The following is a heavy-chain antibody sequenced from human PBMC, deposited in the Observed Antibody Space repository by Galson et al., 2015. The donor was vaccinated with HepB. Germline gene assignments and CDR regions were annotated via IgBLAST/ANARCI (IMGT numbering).Heavy chain of an antibody. CDR1: GFTFSSYA. CDR2: ISYDGSNK. J-gene: IGHJ3*02. Sequence: SLRLSCAASGFTFSSYAMHWVRQAPGKGLEWVAVISYDGSNKYYADSVKGRFTISRDNSKNTLYLQMNSLRAEDTAVYYCARQEGTYGSWLAPDAFDIWGQGTMVTVSS. CDR3: ARQEGTYGSWLAPDAFDI. D-gene: IGHD3-10*01. V-gene: IGHV3-30*04.